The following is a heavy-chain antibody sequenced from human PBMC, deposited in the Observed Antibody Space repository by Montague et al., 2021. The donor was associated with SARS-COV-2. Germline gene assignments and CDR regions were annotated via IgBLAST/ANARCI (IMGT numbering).Heavy chain of an antibody. CDR3: ARDPSRQPLLYPIGDYYYGIDF. CDR2: IYSSGNA. CDR1: GGSINYYY. D-gene: IGHD2-2*02. J-gene: IGHJ6*02. V-gene: IGHV4-4*07. Sequence: SETLSLTCTVSGGSINYYYWHWLRQSAAKGLEWIGRIYSSGNANYSPSLKSRVTMSVDTSQNQFSLKLNSLTAADTAVYYCARDPSRQPLLYPIGDYYYGIDFWGQGTMVTVSS.